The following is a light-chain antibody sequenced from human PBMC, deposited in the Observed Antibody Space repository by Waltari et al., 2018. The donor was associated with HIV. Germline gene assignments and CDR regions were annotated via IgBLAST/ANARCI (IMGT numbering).Light chain of an antibody. Sequence: SYVLTQPPSVSVAPGQTARINCGGNDIETKNEHWYQQKPGQAPVLVVYDDSDRPSGIPERFSGSNSGNTATLTITRVEAGDEADYYCQVWDPSSDHVVFGGGTKLTVL. CDR2: DDS. J-gene: IGLJ2*01. V-gene: IGLV3-21*02. CDR3: QVWDPSSDHVV. CDR1: DIETKN.